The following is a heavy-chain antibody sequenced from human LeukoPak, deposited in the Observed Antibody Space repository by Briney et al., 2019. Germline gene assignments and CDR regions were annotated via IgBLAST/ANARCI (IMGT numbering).Heavy chain of an antibody. CDR1: GGSFSGYY. CDR2: INHSGST. J-gene: IGHJ4*02. Sequence: SETLSLTCAVYGGSFSGYYWSWIRQPPGMGLGLIGEINHSGSTNYSPSLKGRVTISVDTSKNQFSLQLSSVTAADTAVYYCARAAWELLETRKLTYWGPGTLITVSS. V-gene: IGHV4-34*01. D-gene: IGHD1-26*01. CDR3: ARAAWELLETRKLTY.